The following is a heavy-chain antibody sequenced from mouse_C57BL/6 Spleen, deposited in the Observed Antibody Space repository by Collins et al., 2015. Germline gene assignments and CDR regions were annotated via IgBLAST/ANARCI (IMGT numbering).Heavy chain of an antibody. CDR3: ARKSYDGGYWAMDY. CDR1: GYTFTSYW. D-gene: IGHD2-3*01. J-gene: IGHJ4*01. Sequence: QVQLQQPGAELVKPGASVKLSCKASGYTFTSYWMHWVKQRPGRGLEWIGRIDPNSGGTKYNEKFKSKATLTVDKPSSTAYIQLSSLTSEDSAVYYCARKSYDGGYWAMDYWGQGTSVTVSS. V-gene: IGHV1-72*01. CDR2: IDPNSGGT.